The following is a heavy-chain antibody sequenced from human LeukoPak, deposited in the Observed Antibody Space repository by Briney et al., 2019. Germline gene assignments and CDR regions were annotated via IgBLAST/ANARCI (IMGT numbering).Heavy chain of an antibody. V-gene: IGHV4-34*01. CDR1: GGSFSGFY. CDR3: ARVPKYFDL. Sequence: SETLSLTCAVYGGSFSGFYWSWIRQPPGKGLEWIGEINHRGSTNYNPSLKSRVTISVDTSKNQFSLKLSSVTAADTAVYYCARVPKYFDLWGRGTLVTVSS. CDR2: INHRGST. J-gene: IGHJ2*01.